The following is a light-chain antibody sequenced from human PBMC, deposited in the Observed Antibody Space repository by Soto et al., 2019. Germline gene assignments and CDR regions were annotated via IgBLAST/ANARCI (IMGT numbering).Light chain of an antibody. CDR1: SSDVGSYNL. CDR3: ASYTTTGTVL. J-gene: IGLJ2*01. V-gene: IGLV2-14*02. CDR2: EGS. Sequence: QSALTQPASVSGSPGQSITISCTGTSSDVGSYNLVSWYQQHPGKAPKLMIYEGSKRPSGVSNRFSGSKSGNTASLTISGLQAEDEADYHCASYTTTGTVLFGAGTKVTVL.